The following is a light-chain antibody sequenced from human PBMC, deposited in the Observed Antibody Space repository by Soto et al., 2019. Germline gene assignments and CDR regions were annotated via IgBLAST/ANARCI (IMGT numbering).Light chain of an antibody. CDR2: DVT. CDR1: SRDVGPYNY. Sequence: QSVLTQPRSVSGSPGQSVTISCIGSSRDVGPYNYVSWYQQHPGKAPKVLINDVTERPSGVPDRFSGSKSGNTASLTISGLQADDEADYYCCSYAGSYTYVFGTGTKLTVL. J-gene: IGLJ1*01. V-gene: IGLV2-11*01. CDR3: CSYAGSYTYV.